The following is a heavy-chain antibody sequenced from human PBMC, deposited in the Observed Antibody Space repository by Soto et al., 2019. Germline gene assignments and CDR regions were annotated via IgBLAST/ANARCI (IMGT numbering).Heavy chain of an antibody. V-gene: IGHV3-30-3*01. Sequence: QVQLVESGGGVVQPGRSLRLSCAASGFTFSAYTMHWVRQPPGTGLEWVAVISYDGNNERYTDPVKGRFTVSRDNSKSTLYLQMNSLKSEDTAVYYCARDGYSGRSDGFDIWGQGTMVTVSS. J-gene: IGHJ3*02. CDR2: ISYDGNNE. CDR3: ARDGYSGRSDGFDI. CDR1: GFTFSAYT. D-gene: IGHD1-26*01.